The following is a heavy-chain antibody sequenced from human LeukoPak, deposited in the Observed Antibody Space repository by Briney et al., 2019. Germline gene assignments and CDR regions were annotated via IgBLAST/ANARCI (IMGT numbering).Heavy chain of an antibody. CDR1: GGSISSGSYY. D-gene: IGHD2-2*01. CDR2: IYTSGST. J-gene: IGHJ5*02. V-gene: IGHV4-61*02. Sequence: SQTLSLTCTVSGGSISSGSYYWSWIRQPAGKGLEWIGRIYTSGSTNYNPSLKSRVTISVDRSKNQFSLKLSSVTAADTAVYYCASYQLVQGWFDPWGQGTLVTVSS. CDR3: ASYQLVQGWFDP.